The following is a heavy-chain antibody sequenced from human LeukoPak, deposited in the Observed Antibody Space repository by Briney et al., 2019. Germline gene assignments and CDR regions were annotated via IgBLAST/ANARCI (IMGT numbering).Heavy chain of an antibody. V-gene: IGHV5-51*01. D-gene: IGHD2-15*01. CDR3: ASPYFYCRGGSCYSHNFDS. CDR1: GYSSTSYW. CDR2: IYPGDSDT. Sequence: GESLKISCKGSGYSSTSYWTGWVRQMPGKGLEWMGIIYPGDSDTRYSPSFQGQVTISADKSISTAYLQWSSLKASETARNYCASPYFYCRGGSCYSHNFDSWGKGPLVTVSS. J-gene: IGHJ4*02.